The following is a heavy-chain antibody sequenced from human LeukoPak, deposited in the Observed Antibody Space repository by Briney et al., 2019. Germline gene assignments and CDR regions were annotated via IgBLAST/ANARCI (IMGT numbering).Heavy chain of an antibody. CDR3: ARAARFGAVAAGPAWYFDL. V-gene: IGHV4-39*07. Sequence: SETLSLTCTVSGGSISSSSYYWGWIRQPPGKGLEWIGSIYYSGSTFDNPSLKSRATISVDTSKNQFSLKLSSVTAADTAVYYCARAARFGAVAAGPAWYFDLWGRGTLVTVSS. D-gene: IGHD6-19*01. CDR2: IYYSGST. CDR1: GGSISSSSYY. J-gene: IGHJ2*01.